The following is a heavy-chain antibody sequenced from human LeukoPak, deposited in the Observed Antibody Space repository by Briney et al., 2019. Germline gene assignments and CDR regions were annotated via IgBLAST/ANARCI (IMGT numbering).Heavy chain of an antibody. CDR1: GFTFSSYS. D-gene: IGHD3-3*01. Sequence: PGGSLRLSCVASGFTFSSYSMNWVRQALGKGLEWVSSISGSNSYIYYADSVRGRFTISRDNAKNSLYLQMSGLRAEDTAVYYCARVYYDFWSGPSYYFDYWGQGTLVTVSS. CDR2: ISGSNSYI. V-gene: IGHV3-21*01. CDR3: ARVYYDFWSGPSYYFDY. J-gene: IGHJ4*02.